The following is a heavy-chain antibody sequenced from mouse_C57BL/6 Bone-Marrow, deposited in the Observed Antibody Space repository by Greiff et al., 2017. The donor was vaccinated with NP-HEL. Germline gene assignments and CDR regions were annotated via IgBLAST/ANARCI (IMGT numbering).Heavy chain of an antibody. CDR3: ARGWLLYYAMDY. V-gene: IGHV1-18*01. Sequence: EVQVVESGPELVKPGASVKIPCKASGYTFTDYNMDWVKQSHGKSLEWIGDINPNNGGTIYNQKFKGKATLTVDKSSSTAYMELRSLTSEDTAVYYCARGWLLYYAMDYWGQGTSVTVSS. CDR2: INPNNGGT. J-gene: IGHJ4*01. D-gene: IGHD2-3*01. CDR1: GYTFTDYN.